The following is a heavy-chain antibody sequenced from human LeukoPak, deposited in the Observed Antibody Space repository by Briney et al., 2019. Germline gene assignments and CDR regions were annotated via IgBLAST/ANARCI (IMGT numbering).Heavy chain of an antibody. V-gene: IGHV3-30-3*02. CDR3: AKTGSSSWGYFDY. CDR2: ISYDGSNK. CDR1: GFTFSSYA. D-gene: IGHD6-13*01. J-gene: IGHJ4*02. Sequence: PGRSLRLSCAASGFTFSSYAMHWVRQAPGKGLEWVAVISYDGSNKYYADSVKGRFTVSRDNSKNTVFLQMNSLRPEDTAVYYCAKTGSSSWGYFDYWGQGALVTVSS.